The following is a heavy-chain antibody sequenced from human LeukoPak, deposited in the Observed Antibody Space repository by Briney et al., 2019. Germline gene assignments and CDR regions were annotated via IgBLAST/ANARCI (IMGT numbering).Heavy chain of an antibody. Sequence: AGGSLRLSCEASGFTFSSYWMHWVRQASGKGPVWVSRINSDGKTTNYADSVKGRFTISRDNAKNTLYLQMNSLRAEDTAVYYCAKGGIQCSSTSCYTRYYYMDVWGKGTTVTVSS. J-gene: IGHJ6*03. CDR3: AKGGIQCSSTSCYTRYYYMDV. D-gene: IGHD2-2*02. CDR1: GFTFSSYW. V-gene: IGHV3-74*01. CDR2: INSDGKTT.